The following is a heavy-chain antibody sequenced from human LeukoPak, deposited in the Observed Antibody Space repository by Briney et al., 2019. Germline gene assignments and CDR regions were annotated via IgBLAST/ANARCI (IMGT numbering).Heavy chain of an antibody. CDR2: IKGDESAR. V-gene: IGHV3-7*01. Sequence: GGSLRLSCAASGFTFSSYWMAWVRQAPGKGREWVANIKGDESARHQADSVKGRFTISRDNTRNSLYLQMTNLRGDDTAVYYCARDVVGSLDYWGQGTLVTVSS. CDR3: ARDVVGSLDY. CDR1: GFTFSSYW. D-gene: IGHD1-26*01. J-gene: IGHJ4*02.